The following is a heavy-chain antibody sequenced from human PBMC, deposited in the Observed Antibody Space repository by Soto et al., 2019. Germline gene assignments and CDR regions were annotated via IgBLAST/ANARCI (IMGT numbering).Heavy chain of an antibody. J-gene: IGHJ3*02. V-gene: IGHV3-23*01. Sequence: EVQVLESGGGLVQPGGSLRLSCEASGITFSNYMMTWIRQAPGKGLEWVSTITAGGDGTYYADSVKGRFTMSRETSKNQLYLHINRLRAEDTAVYYCAPHVYCSGGRCQYEAFAIRGQVTMVTVSS. CDR2: ITAGGDGT. CDR1: GITFSNYM. D-gene: IGHD2-15*01. CDR3: APHVYCSGGRCQYEAFAI.